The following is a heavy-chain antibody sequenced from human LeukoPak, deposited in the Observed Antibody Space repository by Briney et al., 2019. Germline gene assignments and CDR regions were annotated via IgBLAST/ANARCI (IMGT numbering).Heavy chain of an antibody. CDR1: GFTFNNAW. CDR2: IKSKTDGGTT. Sequence: GGSLRVSCAASGFTFNNAWMSWVRQAQGQGLEWVGRIKSKTDGGTTDYAAPVKGRFTISRDDSKNTLYLQMNSLKTEDTAVYYCTTVYDYVWGSYRPELPDYWGQGTLVTVSS. V-gene: IGHV3-15*01. J-gene: IGHJ4*02. CDR3: TTVYDYVWGSYRPELPDY. D-gene: IGHD3-16*02.